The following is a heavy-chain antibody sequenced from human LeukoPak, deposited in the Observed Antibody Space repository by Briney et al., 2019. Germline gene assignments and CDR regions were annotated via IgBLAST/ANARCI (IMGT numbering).Heavy chain of an antibody. CDR1: GGTFSSYA. D-gene: IGHD1-26*01. J-gene: IGHJ4*02. CDR3: ARDEWELDY. Sequence: SVKVSCKASGGTFSSYAISWVRQPPGQGLEWMGRINPIFGTANYAQKFQGRVTITADKSTSTAYMQLSSLRSEDTAVYYCARDEWELDYWGQGTLVTVSS. CDR2: INPIFGTA. V-gene: IGHV1-69*06.